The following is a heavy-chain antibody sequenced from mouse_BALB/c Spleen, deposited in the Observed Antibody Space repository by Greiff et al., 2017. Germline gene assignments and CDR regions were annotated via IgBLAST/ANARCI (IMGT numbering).Heavy chain of an antibody. CDR1: GYTFTSYV. V-gene: IGHV1-14*01. CDR3: AKTARASPFAY. J-gene: IGHJ3*01. Sequence: VQLQQSGPELVKPGASVKMSCKASGYTFTSYVMHWVKQKPGQGLEWIGYINPYNDGTKYNEKFKGKATLTSDKSSSTAYMELSSLTSEDSAVYYCAKTARASPFAYWGQGTLVTVSA. D-gene: IGHD3-2*01. CDR2: INPYNDGT.